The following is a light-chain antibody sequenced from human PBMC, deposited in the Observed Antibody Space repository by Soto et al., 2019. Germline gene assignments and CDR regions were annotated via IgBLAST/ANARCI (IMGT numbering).Light chain of an antibody. CDR2: GAS. CDR1: QSVGSN. Sequence: EIVMTQSPATLSVSPGERATLSCRASQSVGSNLAWYQQKPGQAPRLLIYGASTRATGIPARFSGSGSGTECTRTISSLQSEDFAIYLCQQYNNWPPDRTFGQGTKVEIK. J-gene: IGKJ1*01. V-gene: IGKV3-15*01. CDR3: QQYNNWPPDRT.